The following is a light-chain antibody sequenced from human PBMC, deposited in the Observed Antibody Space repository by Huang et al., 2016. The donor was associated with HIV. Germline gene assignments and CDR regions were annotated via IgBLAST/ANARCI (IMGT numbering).Light chain of an antibody. V-gene: IGKV3-11*01. CDR2: DAS. CDR3: QQRGDWPRT. CDR1: QNIYTY. Sequence: EIVLTQSPATLSLSPGERATLSCRASQNIYTYLAWYQQRPGQAPRLLIYDASNRATDIPGRFSGSGSGTDFTLTIHSLEPEDFAVYYCQQRGDWPRTFGQGTRVEIK. J-gene: IGKJ1*01.